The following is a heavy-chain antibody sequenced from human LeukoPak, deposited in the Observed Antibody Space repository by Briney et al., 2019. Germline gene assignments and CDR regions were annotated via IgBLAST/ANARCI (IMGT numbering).Heavy chain of an antibody. D-gene: IGHD5-18*01. CDR1: GGSISSYY. Sequence: TSGTLSLTCTVSGGSISSYYWSWIRQPPGKGLEWIGYIYYSGSTNYNPSLKSRVTISVDTSKNQFSLKLSSVTAADTAVYYCARAQRGYSYGLYFDYWGQGTLVTSPQ. J-gene: IGHJ4*02. V-gene: IGHV4-59*01. CDR2: IYYSGST. CDR3: ARAQRGYSYGLYFDY.